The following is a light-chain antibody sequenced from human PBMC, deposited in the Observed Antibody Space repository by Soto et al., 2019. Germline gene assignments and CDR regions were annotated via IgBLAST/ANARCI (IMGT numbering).Light chain of an antibody. J-gene: IGKJ4*01. Sequence: MTQTPGTLSLTPGERATLSFRAIQSVSSSYLAWYQQKPGQAPRLLIYGASTRATGIPARFSGSGSGTEFTLTISSRQSEDFAVYYFQQYNNGPPLTFGGGTRVDIK. V-gene: IGKV3-15*01. CDR1: QSVSSSY. CDR3: QQYNNGPPLT. CDR2: GAS.